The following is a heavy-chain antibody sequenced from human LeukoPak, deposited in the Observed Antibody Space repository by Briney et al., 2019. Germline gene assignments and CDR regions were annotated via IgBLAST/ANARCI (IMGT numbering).Heavy chain of an antibody. J-gene: IGHJ4*02. D-gene: IGHD3-3*01. CDR2: IYYSGST. CDR1: GGSISSYY. V-gene: IGHV4-59*05. Sequence: PSETLSLTCPVSGGSISSYYWSWIRQPAGKGLEWIGSIYYSGSTYYNPSLKSRVTISVDTSKNQFSLKLSSVTAADTAVYYCATAYYDFWSLDYWGQGTLVTVSS. CDR3: ATAYYDFWSLDY.